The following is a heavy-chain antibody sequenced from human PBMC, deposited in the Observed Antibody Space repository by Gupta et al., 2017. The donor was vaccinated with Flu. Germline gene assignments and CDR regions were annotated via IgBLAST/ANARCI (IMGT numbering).Heavy chain of an antibody. Sequence: QVQLVESGGGVVQPGRSRRLSCAASGFTFSSFGMHWVRQAPGKGLEWVAVLSYDGRKTYYADSVKGRFTISRDNSKNTLYLQMNSLRAEDTAVDYCARRYGSTLWDFDPWGQGTLGTVSS. J-gene: IGHJ5*02. CDR3: ARRYGSTLWDFDP. D-gene: IGHD2-2*01. CDR2: LSYDGRKT. V-gene: IGHV3-30*03. CDR1: GFTFSSFG.